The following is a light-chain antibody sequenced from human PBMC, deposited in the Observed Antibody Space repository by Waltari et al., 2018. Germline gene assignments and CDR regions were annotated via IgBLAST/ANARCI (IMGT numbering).Light chain of an antibody. CDR3: CSYAGRYTSV. CDR2: DVD. J-gene: IGLJ2*01. V-gene: IGLV2-11*01. CDR1: HTHLRSSHY. Sequence: QSALTQPRSVSGSPGQSLPPPCTAPHTHLRSSHYVPWYQQRPGKAPQLVIYDVDKRPSGVPDRFSGSKAGNTASLTISGLQADDEADYYCCSYAGRYTSVFGGGTKVTVL.